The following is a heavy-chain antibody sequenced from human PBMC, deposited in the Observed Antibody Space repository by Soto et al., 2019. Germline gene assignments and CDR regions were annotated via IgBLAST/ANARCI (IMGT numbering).Heavy chain of an antibody. D-gene: IGHD5-12*01. V-gene: IGHV4-59*01. J-gene: IGHJ3*02. Sequence: PSETLSLTCTVSGGSISSYYWSWIRQPPGKGLEWIGSIYYSGSTNYNPSLKSRVTISVDTSKNQFSLKLSSVTAADTAVYYCAREDPVDVSFDIWGKGTMVTVSS. CDR2: IYYSGST. CDR1: GGSISSYY. CDR3: AREDPVDVSFDI.